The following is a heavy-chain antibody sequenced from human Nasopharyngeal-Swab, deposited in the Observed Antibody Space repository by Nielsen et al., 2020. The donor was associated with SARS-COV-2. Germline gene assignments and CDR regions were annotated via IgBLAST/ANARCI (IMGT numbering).Heavy chain of an antibody. CDR3: VKGPPAVIHYFDY. CDR2: ITSSSHI. Sequence: GESVKISCAASGVTFSSDTMNWVRQAPGEGLEWVSSITSSSHIYYADSVKGRFTMSRDNAKNSLYLQMNSLRAEDTAVYYCVKGPPAVIHYFDYWGQGTLVTVSS. CDR1: GVTFSSDT. D-gene: IGHD2-21*01. J-gene: IGHJ4*02. V-gene: IGHV3-21*06.